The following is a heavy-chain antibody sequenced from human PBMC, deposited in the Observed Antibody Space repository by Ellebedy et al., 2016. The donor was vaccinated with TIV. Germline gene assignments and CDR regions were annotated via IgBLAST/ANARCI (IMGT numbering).Heavy chain of an antibody. CDR2: ISDSATT. D-gene: IGHD1-1*01. V-gene: IGHV3-23*01. J-gene: IGHJ4*02. CDR3: ARPRYDGTGTPFDD. CDR1: GFTFSSYA. Sequence: GESLKISCAASGFTFSSYAMTWVRQAPGKGLEWVSTISDSATTYYADSVKGRFTISRDNSKDTLFLQMNVLRAEDTAVYFCARPRYDGTGTPFDDWGPGTLVTVSS.